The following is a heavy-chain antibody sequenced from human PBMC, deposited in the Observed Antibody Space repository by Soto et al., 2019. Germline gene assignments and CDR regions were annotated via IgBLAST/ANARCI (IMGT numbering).Heavy chain of an antibody. V-gene: IGHV3-30*18. D-gene: IGHD6-13*01. CDR2: ISYDGSNK. J-gene: IGHJ4*02. Sequence: QVQLVESGGGVVQPGRSLRLSCAASGFTFSSYGMHWVRQAPGKGLEWVAVISYDGSNKYYADSVKGRFTISRDNSKNTLYLQMNSLRAEDTAVYYCAKVQAAAGRRDLGFDYWGQGTLVTVSS. CDR1: GFTFSSYG. CDR3: AKVQAAAGRRDLGFDY.